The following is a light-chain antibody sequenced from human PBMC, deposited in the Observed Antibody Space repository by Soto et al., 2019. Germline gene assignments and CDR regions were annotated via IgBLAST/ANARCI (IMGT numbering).Light chain of an antibody. J-gene: IGKJ1*01. V-gene: IGKV4-1*01. CDR2: WAS. Sequence: DIVMTQSPDSLAVSLGERATINCKSSQSVLYSSNNKNYLAWYQQKPGQPPKLLIYWASTRESGVPDRFSGSGYGTDFTLTIRSLQAEDVAVYYCQQYFRPWTFGQGTKVEIK. CDR1: QSVLYSSNNKNY. CDR3: QQYFRPWT.